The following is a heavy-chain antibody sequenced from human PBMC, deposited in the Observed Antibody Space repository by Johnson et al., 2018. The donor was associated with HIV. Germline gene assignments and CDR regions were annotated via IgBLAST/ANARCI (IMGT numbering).Heavy chain of an antibody. V-gene: IGHV3-7*01. CDR1: GFTFSSYW. J-gene: IGHJ3*02. CDR2: IKQDGSEK. Sequence: MLLVESGGGLVQPGGSLRLSCAASGFTFSSYWMSWVRQAPGKGLEWVANIKQDGSEKYYADSVKGRFSLSRDNSKNTLYLHMNSLRAEDTAVYYCARDITGARPSACDSWGQGTMVTVSS. D-gene: IGHD6-6*01. CDR3: ARDITGARPSACDS.